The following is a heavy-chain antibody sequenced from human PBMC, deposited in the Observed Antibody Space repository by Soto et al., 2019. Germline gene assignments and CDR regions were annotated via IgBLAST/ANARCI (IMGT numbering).Heavy chain of an antibody. Sequence: LRLSCAASGFTFDDYAMHWVRQAPGKGLEWVSGISWNSGSIGYADSVKGRFTISRDNAKNSLYLQMNSLRAEDTALYYCAKDMIWGEAVAVYGMDVWGQGTTVTVSS. CDR3: AKDMIWGEAVAVYGMDV. CDR1: GFTFDDYA. CDR2: ISWNSGSI. D-gene: IGHD6-19*01. V-gene: IGHV3-9*01. J-gene: IGHJ6*02.